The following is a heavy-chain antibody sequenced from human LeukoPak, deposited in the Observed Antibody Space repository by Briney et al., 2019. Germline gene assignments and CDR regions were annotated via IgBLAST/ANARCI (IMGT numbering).Heavy chain of an antibody. Sequence: PGGSLRLSCAASGFTFSSYEMNWVRQAPGKGLEWVSYISSSGSTIYYAASVKGRFTISRDNAKNSLYLQINSLRAEDTAVYYCAVLGITMIGGVWGKGTTVTISS. CDR3: AVLGITMIGGV. J-gene: IGHJ6*04. CDR2: ISSSGSTI. V-gene: IGHV3-48*03. D-gene: IGHD3-10*02. CDR1: GFTFSSYE.